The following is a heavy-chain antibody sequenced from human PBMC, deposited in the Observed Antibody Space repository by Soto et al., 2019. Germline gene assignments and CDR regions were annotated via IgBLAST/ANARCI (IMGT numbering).Heavy chain of an antibody. CDR2: IIPIFGTA. Sequence: RASVKVSCKASGGTFSSYAISWVRQAPGQGLEWMGGIIPIFGTANYAQKFQGRVTITADESTSTAYMELSSLRSEDTAVYYCSSVYSGSPYYFDYWGQGTLVTVSS. D-gene: IGHD1-26*01. CDR1: GGTFSSYA. J-gene: IGHJ4*02. CDR3: SSVYSGSPYYFDY. V-gene: IGHV1-69*13.